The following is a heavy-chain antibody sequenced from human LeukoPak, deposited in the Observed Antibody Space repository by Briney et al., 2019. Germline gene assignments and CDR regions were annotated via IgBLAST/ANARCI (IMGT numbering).Heavy chain of an antibody. CDR1: GGSISGGNSY. CDR3: ARVQMATIFDS. D-gene: IGHD5-24*01. V-gene: IGHV4-30-4*01. CDR2: ISYSGST. Sequence: PSETLSLTCTVSGGSISGGNSYWSWIRQPPGKGLEWIGYISYSGSTYYNASLKSRVSVSIDTSNNRFSLKLTSMTAADTAIYYCARVQMATIFDSWGQGTLVTVSS. J-gene: IGHJ4*02.